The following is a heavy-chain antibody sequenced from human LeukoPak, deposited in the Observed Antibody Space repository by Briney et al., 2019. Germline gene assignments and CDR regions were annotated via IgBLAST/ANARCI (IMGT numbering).Heavy chain of an antibody. CDR2: ISGSGANT. J-gene: IGHJ4*02. Sequence: GGSLRLSCAASGFTFSSYAMGWVRQAPGKGLEWVSAISGSGANTYYADSVKGRFTISRDNSKNTLSLQMNTLRTDDTAVYYCAKGRALEVVAAFNYWGQGTVVTVSS. CDR1: GFTFSSYA. V-gene: IGHV3-23*01. D-gene: IGHD2-15*01. CDR3: AKGRALEVVAAFNY.